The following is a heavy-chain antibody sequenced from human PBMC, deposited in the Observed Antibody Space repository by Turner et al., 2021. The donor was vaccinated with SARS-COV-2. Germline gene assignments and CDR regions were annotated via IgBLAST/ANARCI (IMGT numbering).Heavy chain of an antibody. Sequence: QVQLLESGPGLVRPSQTLSLTCSVSGCSITSYYWAWIRQSPKKGLEWIGYIYSNGRADYNLSLRSRVTLSIDTSKNQFSLEVRSLTAADTAVYYCARHRDGWSHDLYFGMDVWGQGTTVTVSS. D-gene: IGHD6-19*01. V-gene: IGHV4-59*08. CDR3: ARHRDGWSHDLYFGMDV. CDR1: GCSITSYY. J-gene: IGHJ6*02. CDR2: IYSNGRA.